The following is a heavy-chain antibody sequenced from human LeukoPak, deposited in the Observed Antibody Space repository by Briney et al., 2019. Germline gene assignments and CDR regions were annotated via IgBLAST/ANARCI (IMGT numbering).Heavy chain of an antibody. V-gene: IGHV3-43*01. CDR2: ISWDGGST. CDR3: AKDESYGSGSYLDYYYYYGMDV. Sequence: GGSLRLSCAASGFTFDDYIMHWVRQAPGRGLEGVSLISWDGGSTYYADSVKGRFTISRDNSKNSLYLQMNSLRSEATALYNCAKDESYGSGSYLDYYYYYGMDVWGQGTTVTVSS. CDR1: GFTFDDYI. J-gene: IGHJ6*02. D-gene: IGHD3-10*01.